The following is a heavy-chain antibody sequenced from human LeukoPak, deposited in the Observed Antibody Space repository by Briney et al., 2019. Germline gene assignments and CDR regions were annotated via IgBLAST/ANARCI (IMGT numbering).Heavy chain of an antibody. CDR2: IYYSGST. Sequence: PSETLSLTCTVSGGSISSSSYYWGWIRQPPGKGLEWIGSIYYSGSTYYNPSLKSRVTISVDTSKNQFSLKLSSVTAADTAVYYCARVRWFGEFLIDYWGQGTLVTVSS. J-gene: IGHJ4*02. CDR1: GGSISSSSYY. CDR3: ARVRWFGEFLIDY. V-gene: IGHV4-39*07. D-gene: IGHD3-10*01.